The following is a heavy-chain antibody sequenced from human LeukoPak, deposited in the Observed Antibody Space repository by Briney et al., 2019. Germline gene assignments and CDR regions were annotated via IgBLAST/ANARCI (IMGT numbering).Heavy chain of an antibody. CDR3: ARVGFDWSHPDPLDY. Sequence: QASETLSLTCTVSGYSISSGYYWGWIRQPPGKGLEWVANIRQDGSEKYYLDSVKGRFTISRDNAENSLYLQMNSLRAEDTAVYYCARVGFDWSHPDPLDYWGQGTLVTVSS. J-gene: IGHJ4*02. D-gene: IGHD3-9*01. CDR2: IRQDGSEK. CDR1: GYSISSGYY. V-gene: IGHV3-7*01.